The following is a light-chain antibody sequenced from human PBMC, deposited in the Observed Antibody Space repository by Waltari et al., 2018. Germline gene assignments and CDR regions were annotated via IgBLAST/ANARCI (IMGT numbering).Light chain of an antibody. CDR2: EVD. Sequence: SALTQPASVSASPGQSFTISCTGSRSAVGSSDLVAWYQQHPGKAPHLLIYEVDKRPSGVSYRFSGSKSGNAASLTISGLQAEDEAHYFCSSYTYGGPWVFGGGTLLTVL. J-gene: IGLJ2*01. V-gene: IGLV2-23*02. CDR1: RSAVGSSDL. CDR3: SSYTYGGPWV.